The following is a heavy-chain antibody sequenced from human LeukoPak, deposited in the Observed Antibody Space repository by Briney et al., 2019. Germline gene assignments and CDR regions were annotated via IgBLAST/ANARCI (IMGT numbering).Heavy chain of an antibody. Sequence: GGSLRLSCAASGFTFSGSAMHWVRQASGKGLEWVGRIRSKANSYATAYAASVKGRFTISRDDSKNTAYLQMNSLRAEDTAVYYCAKIPLGGGDGIVGATLGFDYWGQGTLVTVSS. CDR2: IRSKANSYAT. CDR1: GFTFSGSA. J-gene: IGHJ4*02. D-gene: IGHD1-26*01. V-gene: IGHV3-73*01. CDR3: AKIPLGGGDGIVGATLGFDY.